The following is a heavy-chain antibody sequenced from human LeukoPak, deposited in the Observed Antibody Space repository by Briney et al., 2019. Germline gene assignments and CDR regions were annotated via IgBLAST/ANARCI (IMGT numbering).Heavy chain of an antibody. CDR1: GFTVGNDY. Sequence: GGSLRLSCAASGFTVGNDYMNWVRQAPGKGLEWVSLIFSRGETSYADSGKGRFTISRDNSKNTLYLQMNGLRVEDTAVYYCARDPPAVSINTYAWGQGTLVTVSS. CDR2: IFSRGET. D-gene: IGHD2-8*01. J-gene: IGHJ4*02. CDR3: ARDPPAVSINTYA. V-gene: IGHV3-66*01.